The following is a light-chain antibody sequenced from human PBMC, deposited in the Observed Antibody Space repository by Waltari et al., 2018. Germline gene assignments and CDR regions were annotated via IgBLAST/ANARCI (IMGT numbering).Light chain of an antibody. Sequence: EIVLTQSPGTLSLSPGERATLSCWASQSVGKFLAWYQQKPGQAPRLLIAGASSRATGIPDRFRGSGSGTDFSLTIKRLEPEDFAVYYCQHYVRLPATFGQGTKVEI. CDR1: QSVGKF. CDR2: GAS. V-gene: IGKV3-20*01. J-gene: IGKJ1*01. CDR3: QHYVRLPAT.